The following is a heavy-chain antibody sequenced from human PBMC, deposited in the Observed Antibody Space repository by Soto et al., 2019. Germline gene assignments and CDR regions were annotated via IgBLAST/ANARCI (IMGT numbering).Heavy chain of an antibody. CDR3: AKDSGYYDSSGYYDAFDI. Sequence: GGSLRLSCAASGFTFSSYAMSWVRQAPGKGLEGVSAISGSGGTTYYAYSVKGRFTIARDNSKNTLYLQMNRLRAEDTGVYYCAKDSGYYDSSGYYDAFDIWGQGTMVTVSS. J-gene: IGHJ3*02. CDR1: GFTFSSYA. V-gene: IGHV3-23*01. CDR2: ISGSGGTT. D-gene: IGHD3-22*01.